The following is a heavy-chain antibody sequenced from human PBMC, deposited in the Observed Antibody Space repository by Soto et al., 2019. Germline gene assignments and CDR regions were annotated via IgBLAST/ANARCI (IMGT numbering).Heavy chain of an antibody. CDR2: ISASDGST. Sequence: EVQLLESGGDLVQPGGSLRLSCAASKFTFSSYAMSWVRQAPGKGLEWVSGISASDGSTYYADSVRGRFTISRDDPNNTLYLQMNSLRAEDTAVYYCAKMNNDYDRSAYHNGAQITGYCFDYWGQGTLVAASS. D-gene: IGHD3-22*01. CDR3: AKMNNDYDRSAYHNGAQITGYCFDY. J-gene: IGHJ4*02. CDR1: KFTFSSYA. V-gene: IGHV3-23*01.